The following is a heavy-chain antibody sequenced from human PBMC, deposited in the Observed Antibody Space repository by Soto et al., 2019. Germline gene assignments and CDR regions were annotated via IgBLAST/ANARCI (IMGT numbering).Heavy chain of an antibody. D-gene: IGHD1-7*01. CDR2: VLQTGSST. J-gene: IGHJ5*02. V-gene: IGHV3-23*01. CDR1: GFTFSTYT. Sequence: GGSLRLSCAASGFTFSTYTMSWVGQPPGKGLEWVSAVLQTGSSTFYADSVKGRFTISRDNSKNTLYLQMNNLRAEDTAVYYCAKDFTPDGYWDFDPWGQGTLVTVSS. CDR3: AKDFTPDGYWDFDP.